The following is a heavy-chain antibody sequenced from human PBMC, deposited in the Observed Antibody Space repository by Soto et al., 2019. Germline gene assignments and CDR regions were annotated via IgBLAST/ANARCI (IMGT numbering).Heavy chain of an antibody. CDR2: ISGYNGDT. CDR3: AKNGQPPYYYYGLDV. Sequence: ASVKVSCKASGYTFTRYGISWVRQAPGQGHEWMGWISGYNGDTNYAQTFQGRVSMTIDTSTTTAYMELRSLTSDDTAVYYCAKNGQPPYYYYGLDVWGQGTKVTVSS. J-gene: IGHJ6*02. CDR1: GYTFTRYG. V-gene: IGHV1-18*01. D-gene: IGHD2-8*01.